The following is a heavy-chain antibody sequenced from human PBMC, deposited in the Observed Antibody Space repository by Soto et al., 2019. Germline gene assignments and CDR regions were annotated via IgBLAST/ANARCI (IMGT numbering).Heavy chain of an antibody. CDR3: AKETYGDYLGFIDY. CDR1: GFTFDDYA. V-gene: IGHV3-9*01. J-gene: IGHJ4*02. D-gene: IGHD4-17*01. CDR2: ISCNSGRI. Sequence: EVQLVESGGGLVQPGRSLRLSCAASGFTFDDYAMHWVRQAPGKGLEWVSAISCNSGRIGYADSVKGRFTISRDNAKKSLYLQMNSLRAEDTALYYCAKETYGDYLGFIDYWGQGTLVTVSS.